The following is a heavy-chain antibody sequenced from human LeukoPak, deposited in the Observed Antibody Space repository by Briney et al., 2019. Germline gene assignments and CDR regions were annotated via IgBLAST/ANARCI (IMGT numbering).Heavy chain of an antibody. CDR2: ISVYNDNT. V-gene: IGHV1-18*01. J-gene: IGHJ3*02. Sequence: ASVKVSCKASGYTFTNYGISWVRQAPGQGLEWMGWISVYNDNTNSAQKFQGRVTMTTDTSTNTAYMELRSLRSDDTAVYYCARRGRQCRSTSCWDRAAFDIWGQGTMVTVSS. CDR3: ARRGRQCRSTSCWDRAAFDI. CDR1: GYTFTNYG. D-gene: IGHD2-2*01.